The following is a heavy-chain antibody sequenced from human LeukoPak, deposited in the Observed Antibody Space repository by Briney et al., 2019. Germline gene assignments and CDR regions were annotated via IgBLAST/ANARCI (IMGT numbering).Heavy chain of an antibody. CDR2: IIPIFGTA. CDR3: ARDKGPIDYGDRRYLDY. V-gene: IGHV1-69*13. Sequence: SVKVSCKASGGTFSSYAISWVRQAPGQGLEWMGGIIPIFGTANYAQKFQGRVTITADESTSTAYMELSSLRSEDTAVYYCARDKGPIDYGDRRYLDYWGQGTLVTVSS. D-gene: IGHD4-17*01. J-gene: IGHJ4*02. CDR1: GGTFSSYA.